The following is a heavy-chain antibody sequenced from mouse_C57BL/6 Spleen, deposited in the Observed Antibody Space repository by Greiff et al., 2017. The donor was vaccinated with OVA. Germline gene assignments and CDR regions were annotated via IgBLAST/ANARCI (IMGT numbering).Heavy chain of an antibody. CDR3: EREDGSSPPWFAY. CDR1: GYTFTSYW. V-gene: IGHV1-55*01. Sequence: QVQLQQSGAELVKPGASVKMSCKASGYTFTSYWITWVKQRPGQGLEWIGDIYPGSGSTNYNEKFKSKATLTVDTSSSTAYMQLSSLTSEDSAVFYCEREDGSSPPWFAYWGKGTPVTVSA. J-gene: IGHJ3*01. CDR2: IYPGSGST. D-gene: IGHD1-1*01.